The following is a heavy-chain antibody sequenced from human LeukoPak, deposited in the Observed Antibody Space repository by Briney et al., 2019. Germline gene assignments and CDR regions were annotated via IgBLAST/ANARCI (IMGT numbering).Heavy chain of an antibody. D-gene: IGHD4-23*01. CDR2: ISSDGSDQ. Sequence: PGGSLRLSCAASGFTFRSSGMHWVRQAPGKGLEWVAGISSDGSDQYYGDSVKGRFTISRDNPKSTLYLQMNSLRAEDTAVYYCAKYGSGNYILFYGMDVWGQGTTVTVSS. CDR3: AKYGSGNYILFYGMDV. V-gene: IGHV3-30*18. J-gene: IGHJ6*02. CDR1: GFTFRSSG.